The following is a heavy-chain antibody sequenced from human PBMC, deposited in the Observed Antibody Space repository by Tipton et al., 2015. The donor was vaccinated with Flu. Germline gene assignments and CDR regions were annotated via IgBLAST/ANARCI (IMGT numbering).Heavy chain of an antibody. Sequence: SLRLSCAASGFAFSSFWMHWVRQVPGRGLVWVARINADGSSTNYADSVKGRFTISRDNARSTLYLQMNSLRAEDTAIYYCTKVIPEIVSGLDYWGQGTLVTVSS. V-gene: IGHV3-74*01. CDR1: GFAFSSFW. CDR3: TKVIPEIVSGLDY. D-gene: IGHD5/OR15-5a*01. CDR2: INADGSST. J-gene: IGHJ4*02.